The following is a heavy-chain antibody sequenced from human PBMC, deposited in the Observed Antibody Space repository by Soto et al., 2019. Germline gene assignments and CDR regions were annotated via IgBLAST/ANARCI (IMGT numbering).Heavy chain of an antibody. CDR1: GGTFSTYA. CDR2: IIPIFGTA. CDR3: AREIFGVIISGGRAAFDI. D-gene: IGHD3-3*01. V-gene: IGHV1-69*13. Sequence: ASVKVSCKASGGTFSTYAISWVRQAPGQGLEWMGGIIPIFGTAKYAQKFQGRVTITADESTSTAYMELSSLRSEDTAVYYCAREIFGVIISGGRAAFDIWGQGTMVTVSS. J-gene: IGHJ3*02.